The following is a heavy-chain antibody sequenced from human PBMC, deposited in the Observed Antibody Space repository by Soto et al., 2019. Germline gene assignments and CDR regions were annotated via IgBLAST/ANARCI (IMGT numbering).Heavy chain of an antibody. V-gene: IGHV1-69*02. J-gene: IGHJ3*02. CDR3: ARGSSYHAFDI. D-gene: IGHD5-12*01. Sequence: ASVKVSCKASGGTFSSNTISWVRQAPGQGLEWMGRIIPVIGMINYAQKFQGRVTITANKSTSTAYMDLSSLRSEDTAVYYCARGSSYHAFDIWGQGTMVNVSS. CDR1: GGTFSSNT. CDR2: IIPVIGMI.